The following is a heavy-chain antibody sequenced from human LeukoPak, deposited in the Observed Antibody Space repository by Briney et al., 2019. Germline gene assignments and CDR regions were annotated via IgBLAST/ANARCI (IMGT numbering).Heavy chain of an antibody. Sequence: GESLKLSCKGSGYSFTSYWIGWVRQMPGKGLEWMGIIYPGDSDTRYSPSFQGQVTISADKSISTAYLQWSSLKASDTAMYYCASGACSSTSCYGLSYFDYWGQGTLVTVSS. CDR1: GYSFTSYW. V-gene: IGHV5-51*01. D-gene: IGHD2-2*01. CDR2: IYPGDSDT. CDR3: ASGACSSTSCYGLSYFDY. J-gene: IGHJ4*02.